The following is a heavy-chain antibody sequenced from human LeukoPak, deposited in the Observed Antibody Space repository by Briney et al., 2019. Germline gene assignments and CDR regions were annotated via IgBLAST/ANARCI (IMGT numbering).Heavy chain of an antibody. V-gene: IGHV4-4*02. CDR2: IYYSGST. D-gene: IGHD3-22*01. J-gene: IGHJ3*02. CDR3: ARGQSSGYYLQAFDI. Sequence: SETLSLTCAVSGGSISSSNWWSWVRQPPGKGLEWIGYIYYSGSTNYNPSLKSRVSISVDTSKNQFSLNLSPVTAADTAVYYCARGQSSGYYLQAFDIWGQGTMVTVSS. CDR1: GGSISSSNW.